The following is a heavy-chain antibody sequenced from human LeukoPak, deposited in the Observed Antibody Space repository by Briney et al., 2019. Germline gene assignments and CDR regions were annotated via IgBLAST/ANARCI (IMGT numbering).Heavy chain of an antibody. J-gene: IGHJ6*03. V-gene: IGHV4-39*07. CDR2: IYHSGST. Sequence: SSETLSLTCTVSGGSISSSSYYWGWIRQPPGKGLEWIGSIYHSGSTYYNPSLKSRVTISVDTSKNQFSLKLSSVTAADTAVYYCATIFYRYSGSSRYMDVWGKGTTVTVSS. CDR1: GGSISSSSYY. CDR3: ATIFYRYSGSSRYMDV. D-gene: IGHD1-26*01.